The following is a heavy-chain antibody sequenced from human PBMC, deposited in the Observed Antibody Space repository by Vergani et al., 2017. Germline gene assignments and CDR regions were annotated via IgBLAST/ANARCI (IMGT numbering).Heavy chain of an antibody. Sequence: QVQLQQWGGGLLKPSETLSLTCVVNGWSFTSYHWTWIRQSPGEGLEWVGDIDHTGRPDYNPSLKSRLTMSVDKSRNRFSLTLISVTATDTAIYFCARVNTETNGHLYYYYYMDVWGQGTAVTVS. CDR3: ARVNTETNGHLYYYYYMDV. V-gene: IGHV4-34*01. CDR1: GWSFTSYH. D-gene: IGHD4-11*01. J-gene: IGHJ6*03. CDR2: IDHTGRP.